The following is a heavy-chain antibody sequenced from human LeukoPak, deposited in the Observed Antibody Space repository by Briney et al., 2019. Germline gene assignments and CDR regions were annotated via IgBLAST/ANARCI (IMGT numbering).Heavy chain of an antibody. CDR2: ISGSGGST. D-gene: IGHD4-17*01. V-gene: IGHV3-23*01. CDR1: GFSFSKDW. Sequence: GGSLRLSCAASGFSFSKDWMSWVRQAPGKGLEWVSAISGSGGSTYYADSVKGRFTISRDNSKNTLYLQMNSLRAEDTAVYYCAKAHYYGDYVPLDYWGQGTLVTVSS. J-gene: IGHJ4*02. CDR3: AKAHYYGDYVPLDY.